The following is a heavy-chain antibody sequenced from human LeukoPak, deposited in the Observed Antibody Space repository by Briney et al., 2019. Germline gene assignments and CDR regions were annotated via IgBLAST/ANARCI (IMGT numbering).Heavy chain of an antibody. CDR1: GYTFTGYY. CDR3: ATALSLADFDY. V-gene: IGHV1-2*02. J-gene: IGHJ4*02. Sequence: ASVNLSCNSSGYTFTGYYIHLVRHAPAQGHGLMGWINTTSGGTNYAQKFQGRVTMTSDTSISTAYMELSSLRSDDAAFYYCATALSLADFDYWGQGTLVTVSS. CDR2: INTTSGGT. D-gene: IGHD3-16*01.